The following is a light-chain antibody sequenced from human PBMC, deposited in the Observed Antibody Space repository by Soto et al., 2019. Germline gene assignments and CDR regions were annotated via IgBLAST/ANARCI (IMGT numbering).Light chain of an antibody. Sequence: QSALTQPPSVSGAPGQRVTISCTGSRSNIGAGYVVHWYQQLPGTAPKLLIYGNSNRPSGVPDRFSGSKSGTSASLAITGLQAEDEADYYCQSYDSSLSGWVFGGGTKVTVL. CDR2: GNS. CDR1: RSNIGAGYV. J-gene: IGLJ3*02. V-gene: IGLV1-40*01. CDR3: QSYDSSLSGWV.